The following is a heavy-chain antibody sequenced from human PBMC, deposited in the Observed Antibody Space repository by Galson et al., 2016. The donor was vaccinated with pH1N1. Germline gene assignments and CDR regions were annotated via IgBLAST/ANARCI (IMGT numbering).Heavy chain of an antibody. Sequence: SLRLSCAASGFTFSSYWMSWVRQAPGKGLEWVANINQDGSVKYYVDPVKGRFTISRDNAKNSVYLQMNSRSAEDTAVYYCPREIAAAGSYWGQGTLVNVSS. CDR2: INQDGSVK. J-gene: IGHJ4*02. V-gene: IGHV3-7*03. CDR1: GFTFSSYW. D-gene: IGHD6-25*01. CDR3: PREIAAAGSY.